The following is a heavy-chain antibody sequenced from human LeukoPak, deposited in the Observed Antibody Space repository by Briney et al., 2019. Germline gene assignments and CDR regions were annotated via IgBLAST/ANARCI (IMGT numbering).Heavy chain of an antibody. V-gene: IGHV3-23*01. Sequence: GGSLRLSCAASGFTFSSYAMSWVRQAPGKGLERVSAISGSGGSTYYADSVKGRFTISRDNSKNTLYLQMNSLRAEDTAVYYCANGDYQGYYFDYWGQGTLVTVSS. CDR3: ANGDYQGYYFDY. CDR1: GFTFSSYA. J-gene: IGHJ4*02. CDR2: ISGSGGST. D-gene: IGHD4-17*01.